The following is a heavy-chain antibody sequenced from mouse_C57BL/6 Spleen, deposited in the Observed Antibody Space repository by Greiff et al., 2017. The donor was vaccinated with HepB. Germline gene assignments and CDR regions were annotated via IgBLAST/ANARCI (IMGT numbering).Heavy chain of an antibody. CDR2: IYPRSGNT. Sequence: QVQLQQSGAELARPGASVKLSCKASGYTFTSYGISWVKQRTGQGLEWIGEIYPRSGNTYYNEKFKGKATLTADKSSCTAYMELRSLTSEDSAVYFCARDPQIYYYGSKGYFDVWGTGTTVTVSS. CDR1: GYTFTSYG. J-gene: IGHJ1*03. D-gene: IGHD1-1*01. V-gene: IGHV1-81*01. CDR3: ARDPQIYYYGSKGYFDV.